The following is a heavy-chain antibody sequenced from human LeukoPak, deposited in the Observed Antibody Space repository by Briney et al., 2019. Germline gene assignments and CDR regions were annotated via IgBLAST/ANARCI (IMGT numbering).Heavy chain of an antibody. CDR3: ARTPTGGDIDY. CDR2: MSPNTGKT. D-gene: IGHD2-21*02. V-gene: IGHV1-8*01. Sequence: VASVTVSCKASGYTFTSHDINWVRQATGQGLEWMGWMSPNTGKTGYASRFQGRVIMTSNPSISTAYLELSSLRSDDTAVYYCARTPTGGDIDYWGQGTLVTVSS. J-gene: IGHJ4*02. CDR1: GYTFTSHD.